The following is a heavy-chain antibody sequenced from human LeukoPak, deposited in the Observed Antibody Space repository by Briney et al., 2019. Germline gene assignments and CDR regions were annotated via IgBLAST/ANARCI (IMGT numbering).Heavy chain of an antibody. V-gene: IGHV3-7*05. CDR3: AGVTGMDI. CDR1: GVTFSSYW. D-gene: IGHD3-16*02. CDR2: IKQDGSEK. J-gene: IGHJ6*02. Sequence: GGSLRLSCAASGVTFSSYWMSWGRQAPGKGREWVASIKQDGSEKYYVDFVKGGFIISRDNAKNSLYLKMNSLGADDTAVYYCAGVTGMDICGQGTTVTVSS.